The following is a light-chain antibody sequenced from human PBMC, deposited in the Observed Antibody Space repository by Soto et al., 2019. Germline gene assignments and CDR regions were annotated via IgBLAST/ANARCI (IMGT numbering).Light chain of an antibody. Sequence: EIVLTQSPGTLSLSPGERATLSCRASWTFSSSYLAWYQQKPGQAPRLLIYAASKRAAGIPDRFSGSGSRADFTLTISRLEPEDFAVYYCQQYGSSPPYTFGQGSKLEIK. V-gene: IGKV3-20*01. CDR3: QQYGSSPPYT. CDR1: WTFSSSY. CDR2: AAS. J-gene: IGKJ2*01.